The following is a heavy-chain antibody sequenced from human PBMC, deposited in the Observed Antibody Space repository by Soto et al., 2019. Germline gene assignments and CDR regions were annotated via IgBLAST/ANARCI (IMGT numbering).Heavy chain of an antibody. Sequence: EVQLVESGGGLVQPGGSLRLSGAASGFTFSSDWMNWVRQSPGKGLEWVSRIISGGPRVSYADSVKGRFISTRDNAKNTLDLEMHSLTADDTAGYYCARERTTKGGMDIWGQGTTVTVSS. CDR1: GFTFSSDW. V-gene: IGHV3-74*01. CDR2: IISGGPRV. CDR3: ARERTTKGGMDI. D-gene: IGHD1-1*01. J-gene: IGHJ6*02.